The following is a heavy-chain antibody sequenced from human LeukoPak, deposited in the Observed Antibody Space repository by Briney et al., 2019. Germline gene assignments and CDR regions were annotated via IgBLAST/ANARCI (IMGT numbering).Heavy chain of an antibody. CDR2: INHSGST. V-gene: IGHV4-34*01. CDR3: ATSRIVGATTGY. Sequence: SETLSLTCAVYGGSFSGYYWSWIRQPPGKGLEWIGEINHSGSTNYNPSLKSRVTISVDTSKNQFSLKLSSVTAADTAVYYSATSRIVGATTGYWGQGTLVTVSS. D-gene: IGHD1-26*01. J-gene: IGHJ4*02. CDR1: GGSFSGYY.